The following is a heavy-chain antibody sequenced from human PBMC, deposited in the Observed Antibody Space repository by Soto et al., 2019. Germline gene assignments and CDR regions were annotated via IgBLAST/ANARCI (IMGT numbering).Heavy chain of an antibody. Sequence: QVHLVESGGGVVQPGKSLRLSCAASGFTFSSYGMHWVRQAPGMRLEWVAIISYDGSNQYYADSVKGRFTISRHNSKNTLYLQMNSLRAEDTAVNYCAKRRQLGDYYYYGMDVWGQGTTVTVSS. CDR1: GFTFSSYG. J-gene: IGHJ6*02. V-gene: IGHV3-30*18. CDR2: ISYDGSNQ. D-gene: IGHD3-10*01. CDR3: AKRRQLGDYYYYGMDV.